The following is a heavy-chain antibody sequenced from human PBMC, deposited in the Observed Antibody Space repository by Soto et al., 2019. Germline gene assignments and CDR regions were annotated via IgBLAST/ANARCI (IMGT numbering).Heavy chain of an antibody. J-gene: IGHJ6*02. CDR2: FSAYMGNT. CDR3: ARMTGKPWTYYDILTGYHGGMDV. D-gene: IGHD3-9*01. V-gene: IGHV1-18*01. CDR1: GYTFTSYG. Sequence: QVQLVQSGAEVKKPGASVKVSCKASGYTFTSYGISWVRQAPEQGLEGRGWFSAYMGNTNYAQKLQGRVTMTTDPSTSTAYMELRSLRSDDTAVYYCARMTGKPWTYYDILTGYHGGMDVWGQGTTVTVSS.